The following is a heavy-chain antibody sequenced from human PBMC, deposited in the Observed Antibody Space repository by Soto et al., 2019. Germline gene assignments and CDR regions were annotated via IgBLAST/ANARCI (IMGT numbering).Heavy chain of an antibody. Sequence: QLLESGGGLVQPGGSLRLSCAASGPTFSSYAMSWVRQAPGKGLEWVSSISGSGEDTYYADSVKGRFTISRDNSKNTLSLELSSLRAEDTALYYCARDRLASVVVEGTFYCGQGTLVTVSS. V-gene: IGHV3-23*01. CDR1: GPTFSSYA. D-gene: IGHD2-21*01. J-gene: IGHJ4*02. CDR3: ARDRLASVVVEGTFY. CDR2: ISGSGEDT.